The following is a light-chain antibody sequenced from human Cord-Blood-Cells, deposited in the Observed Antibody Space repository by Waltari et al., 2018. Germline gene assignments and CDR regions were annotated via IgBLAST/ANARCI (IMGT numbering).Light chain of an antibody. CDR3: HQSSSLPWT. Sequence: EIVLPQSPDFQSVTPQEKDTITCRARQSIGSSLHWYQQKPHQSPKLLITYDSHSFSGVPSRLSGSGSGTNFSLTINSLEAEDAATYYCHQSSSLPWTFGQGTKVEIK. J-gene: IGKJ1*01. CDR2: YDS. CDR1: QSIGSS. V-gene: IGKV6-21*01.